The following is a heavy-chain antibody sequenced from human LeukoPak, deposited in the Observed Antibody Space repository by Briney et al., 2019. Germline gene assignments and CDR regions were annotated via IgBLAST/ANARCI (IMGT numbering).Heavy chain of an antibody. V-gene: IGHV4-59*01. CDR2: VSYTGST. Sequence: KFSETVSLTCIVSGGSISNYYWSWRRQPPGKGLEWIAYVSYTGSTDYNPSLKSRVTISVDTSKNQFSLRLTSVTAADTAVYYCARDRRDGYNYVEYWGPGALVTDSS. CDR1: GGSISNYY. J-gene: IGHJ4*02. CDR3: ARDRRDGYNYVEY. D-gene: IGHD5-24*01.